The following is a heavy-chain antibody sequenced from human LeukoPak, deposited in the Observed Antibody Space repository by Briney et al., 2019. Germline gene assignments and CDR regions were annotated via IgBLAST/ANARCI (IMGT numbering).Heavy chain of an antibody. CDR3: ARGRITIFGVVTYYFDY. V-gene: IGHV3-21*01. CDR2: ISSSSSYI. CDR1: GFTFSSYS. D-gene: IGHD3-3*01. Sequence: GGSLRLSCAASGFTFSSYSMNWVRQAPGKGLEWVSSISSSSSYIYYADSVKGRVTSSRDNAKNSLYLQMNSLRAEDTAVYYCARGRITIFGVVTYYFDYWGQGTLVTVSS. J-gene: IGHJ4*02.